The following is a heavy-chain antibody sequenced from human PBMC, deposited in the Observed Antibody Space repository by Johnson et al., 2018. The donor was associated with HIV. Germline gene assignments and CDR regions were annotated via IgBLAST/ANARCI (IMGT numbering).Heavy chain of an antibody. Sequence: VQLVESGGGLMQPGGSLRLSCVASGFTVSNNFMSWVRQAPGKGLEWVSVIYSGGSTYYADSVKGRFTISRDNSKNTLYLQMNSLRAEDTAVYYCARDRHSSSFDAIDIWGQGTMVTVSS. CDR3: ARDRHSSSFDAIDI. V-gene: IGHV3-66*01. J-gene: IGHJ3*02. CDR1: GFTVSNNF. CDR2: IYSGGST. D-gene: IGHD6-6*01.